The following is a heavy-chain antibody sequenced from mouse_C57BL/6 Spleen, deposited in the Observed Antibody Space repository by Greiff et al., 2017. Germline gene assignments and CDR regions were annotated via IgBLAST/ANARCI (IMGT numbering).Heavy chain of an antibody. Sequence: ESGAELVKPGASVKISCKASGYAFSSYWMNWVKQRPGKGLEWIGQIYPGDGDTNYNGKFKGKATLTADKSSSTAYMQLSSLTSEDSAVYFCARWTTVVATGDYWGQGTTLTVSS. J-gene: IGHJ2*01. CDR2: IYPGDGDT. V-gene: IGHV1-80*01. CDR3: ARWTTVVATGDY. CDR1: GYAFSSYW. D-gene: IGHD1-1*01.